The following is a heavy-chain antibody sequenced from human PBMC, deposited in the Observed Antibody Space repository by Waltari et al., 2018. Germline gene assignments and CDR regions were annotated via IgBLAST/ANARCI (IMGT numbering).Heavy chain of an antibody. CDR2: IYYSGST. V-gene: IGHV4-39*01. J-gene: IGHJ3*02. CDR3: ARHGPVITMIGRGAFDI. CDR1: GGSISSSSYY. Sequence: QLQLQESGPGLVKPSETLSLTGTVSGGSISSSSYYLGLIRQPPGKGRGWSGSIYYSGSTYYNPSLKSRVTISVDTSKNQFSLKLSSVTAADTAVYYCARHGPVITMIGRGAFDIWGQGTMVTVSS. D-gene: IGHD3-22*01.